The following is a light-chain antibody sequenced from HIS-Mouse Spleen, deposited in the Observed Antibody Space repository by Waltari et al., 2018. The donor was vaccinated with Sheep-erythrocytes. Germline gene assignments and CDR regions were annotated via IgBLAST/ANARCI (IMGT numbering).Light chain of an antibody. CDR3: CSYAGSYTFWV. J-gene: IGLJ3*02. CDR1: RSDVVGYTY. Sequence: QSALTQPRPVSGSPGQSVTIPCTGPRSDVVGYTYVPWYQQHPGKAPKLMIYDVSKRPSGVPDRFSGSKSGNTASLTISGLQAEDEADYYCCSYAGSYTFWVFGGGTKLTVL. V-gene: IGLV2-11*01. CDR2: DVS.